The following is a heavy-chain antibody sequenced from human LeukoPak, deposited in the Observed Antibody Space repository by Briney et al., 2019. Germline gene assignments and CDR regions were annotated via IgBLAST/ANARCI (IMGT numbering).Heavy chain of an antibody. V-gene: IGHV4-59*01. CDR2: IYYSGST. J-gene: IGHJ5*02. D-gene: IGHD3-10*01. Sequence: SEILSLTCTVSGGSISSYYWNWMRQPPGKGLEWIGYIYYSGSTNYNPSLKSRVTISVDTSKNQFSLKLSSVTAADTAVYYCAREQSVVRAFDPWGQGTLVTVSS. CDR3: AREQSVVRAFDP. CDR1: GGSISSYY.